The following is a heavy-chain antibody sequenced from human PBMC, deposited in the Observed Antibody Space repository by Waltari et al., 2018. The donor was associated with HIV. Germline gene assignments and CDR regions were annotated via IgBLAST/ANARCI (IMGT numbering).Heavy chain of an antibody. D-gene: IGHD3-10*01. CDR2: VSGYNGNT. J-gene: IGHJ6*02. Sequence: VQLVQSGAEMRKPGASVKVSCRASGYTFSAYTISWVRPAPGQGLEWMGWVSGYNGNTNYAQKFRGRVNMTTDTSTSTAHMELRSLRSDDTAVYYGARGVSIVRGVMIRGHMDVWGQGTTVTVSS. CDR3: ARGVSIVRGVMIRGHMDV. CDR1: GYTFSAYT. V-gene: IGHV1-18*01.